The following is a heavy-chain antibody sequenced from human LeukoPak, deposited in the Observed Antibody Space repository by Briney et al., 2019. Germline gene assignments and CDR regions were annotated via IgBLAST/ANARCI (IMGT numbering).Heavy chain of an antibody. D-gene: IGHD6-13*01. CDR1: GGSFSGYY. V-gene: IGHV4-34*01. Sequence: SETLSLTCAVYGGSFSGYYWSWIRQPPGKGLEWIAEINHSGSTNYNPSLKSRVTISVDTSKNQFSLKLSSVIAADTAVYYCARVAGTDDYWGQGTLVTVSS. CDR3: ARVAGTDDY. J-gene: IGHJ4*02. CDR2: INHSGST.